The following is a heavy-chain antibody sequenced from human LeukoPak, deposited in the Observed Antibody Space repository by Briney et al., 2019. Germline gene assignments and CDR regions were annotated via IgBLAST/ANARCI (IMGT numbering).Heavy chain of an antibody. V-gene: IGHV1-18*01. Sequence: EASVKVSCKASGYTFTNYGLSWVRPAPGQGLAWMGWISTYNGYTSYAQNFQGRITMTTDTSTSTAYMELRSLTSDDTAIYYCARDRGYSGYDDAFDIWGQGTMVTVSS. CDR1: GYTFTNYG. D-gene: IGHD5-12*01. J-gene: IGHJ3*02. CDR3: ARDRGYSGYDDAFDI. CDR2: ISTYNGYT.